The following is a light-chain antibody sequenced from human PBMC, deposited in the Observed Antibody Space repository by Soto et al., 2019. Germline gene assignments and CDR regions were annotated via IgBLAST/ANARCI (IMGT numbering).Light chain of an antibody. CDR3: QQYNSYWT. CDR2: DAS. V-gene: IGKV1-5*01. J-gene: IGKJ1*01. Sequence: IQITPTPSPLSSCLGDRITITCRASQSISSWLAWYQQKPGKAPKLLIYDASSLESGVPSRFSGSGSGTEFTLTISSLQPDDFSTYYCQQYNSYWTFGQGTKVAIK. CDR1: QSISSW.